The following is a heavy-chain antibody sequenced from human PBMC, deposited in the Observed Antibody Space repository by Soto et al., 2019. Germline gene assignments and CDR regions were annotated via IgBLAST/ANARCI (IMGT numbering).Heavy chain of an antibody. CDR2: TSYDGSNK. CDR1: GFTFNTYG. V-gene: IGHV3-30*18. Sequence: QVQLVESGGGVVQPGRSLRLSCAASGFTFNTYGMHWVRQAPGKGLAWVAVTSYDGSNKYYADSVNGRFTISTDNAKNTLYVEMNSLRGEDTAVYYCVKGATGGPRGYFDLWGRGTLFTVSS. CDR3: VKGATGGPRGYFDL. J-gene: IGHJ2*01.